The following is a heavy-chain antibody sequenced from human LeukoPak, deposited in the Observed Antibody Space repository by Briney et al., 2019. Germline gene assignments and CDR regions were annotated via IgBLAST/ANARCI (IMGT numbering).Heavy chain of an antibody. CDR1: GYTFTSYG. CDR3: ARDERARGGNSGYFDY. J-gene: IGHJ4*02. CDR2: ISAYNGDT. V-gene: IGHV1-18*01. D-gene: IGHD4-23*01. Sequence: GASVKVSCKASGYTFTSYGISWVRQAPGQGLEWMGWISAYNGDTKHVQKLQGRVTMTTDTSTSITYLELRSLTSDDTAMYYCARDERARGGNSGYFDYWGQGTLITVSS.